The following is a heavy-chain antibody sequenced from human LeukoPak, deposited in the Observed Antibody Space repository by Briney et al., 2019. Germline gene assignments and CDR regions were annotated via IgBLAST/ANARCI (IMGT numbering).Heavy chain of an antibody. D-gene: IGHD3-22*01. CDR1: GFTFSSYG. CDR2: IPYDGAYK. J-gene: IGHJ4*02. V-gene: IGHV3-30*02. CDR3: AKRDSKSSGYSFDH. Sequence: GGSLRLSCAASGFTFSSYGMHWVRQAPGKGLEWVAFIPYDGAYKYYAGSVKGRFTISRDDSKNMVYLQVNSLRPEDTAVYYCAKRDSKSSGYSFDHWGQGTLVTVSS.